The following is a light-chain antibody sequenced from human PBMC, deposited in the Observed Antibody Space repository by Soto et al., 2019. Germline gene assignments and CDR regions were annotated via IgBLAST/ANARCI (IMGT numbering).Light chain of an antibody. J-gene: IGKJ2*01. CDR1: QDTRRN. CDR2: AAS. Sequence: DIQLTQSPSFLSASVGDRVTISCRASQDTRRNLAWYQQETGRAPRLLIYAASIVQSGVPSRFSCSGSGTEFTLTVSGLQPEDFATYYCQQLNAHPHTFGQGTKVEIK. CDR3: QQLNAHPHT. V-gene: IGKV1-9*01.